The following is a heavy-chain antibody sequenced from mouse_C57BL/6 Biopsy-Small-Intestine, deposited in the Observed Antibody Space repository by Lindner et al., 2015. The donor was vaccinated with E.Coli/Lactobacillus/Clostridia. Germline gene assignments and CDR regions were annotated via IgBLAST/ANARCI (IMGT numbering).Heavy chain of an antibody. CDR1: GFTFTNSA. Sequence: SVKVSCKASGFTFTNSALQWVRQARGQHLEWIGWIVVGSDKTDYAQKFQERVTITSDMSTSTVYMELTSLRSEDTAVYYCAAAPQLRYDSGYYGYYGMDVWGQGTTVTVSS. CDR3: AAAPQLRYDSGYYGYYGMDV. V-gene: IGHV1S18*01. D-gene: IGHD1-1*01. J-gene: IGHJ1*01. CDR2: IVVGSDKT.